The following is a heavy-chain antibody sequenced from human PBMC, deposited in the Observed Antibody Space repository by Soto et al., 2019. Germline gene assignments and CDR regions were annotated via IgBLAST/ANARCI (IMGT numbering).Heavy chain of an antibody. CDR1: GYTFTTYA. CDR2: INAANGNT. Sequence: QVHLVQSGAEVKKPGASVKVSCKASGYTFTTYALHWVRQAPGQRLEWMGWINAANGNTKYSQKFQGRVTITRDTSASTAYMELSSRRSEDTAVYYCARESSYHSFDYWGQGTLLTVSS. D-gene: IGHD3-10*01. J-gene: IGHJ4*02. CDR3: ARESSYHSFDY. V-gene: IGHV1-3*01.